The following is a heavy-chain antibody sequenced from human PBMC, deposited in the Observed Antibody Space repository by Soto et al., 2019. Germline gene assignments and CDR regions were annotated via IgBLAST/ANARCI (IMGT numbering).Heavy chain of an antibody. V-gene: IGHV4-39*01. Sequence: QLQLQESGPGLVKPSETLSLTCTVSGGSISSSSYYWGWIRQPPGKGREWIGSIYYSGSTYYNPSLKSRVPRSVDTSKNQFSLKLSSVTAADTAVYYCARRVLPTLLWFGELLGPFFDYWGQGTLVTVSS. D-gene: IGHD3-10*01. CDR3: ARRVLPTLLWFGELLGPFFDY. CDR2: IYYSGST. J-gene: IGHJ4*02. CDR1: GGSISSSSYY.